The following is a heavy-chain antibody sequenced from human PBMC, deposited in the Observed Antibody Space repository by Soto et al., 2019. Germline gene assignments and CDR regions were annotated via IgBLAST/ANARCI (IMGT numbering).Heavy chain of an antibody. J-gene: IGHJ3*01. V-gene: IGHV1-69*19. CDR1: GGTFTKYA. D-gene: IGHD6-19*01. Sequence: QVQLVQSGAAVRKPGSSLKVSCKASGGTFTKYAITWVRQAPRQGLEWMGGIVPLPGTTNYAQKFLGRVTMSADESTSTAYLELSSLRSEDTCVYYCASGVGVLGGSSGWPDYAFDVWGQGTMVIVSS. CDR2: IVPLPGTT. CDR3: ASGVGVLGGSSGWPDYAFDV.